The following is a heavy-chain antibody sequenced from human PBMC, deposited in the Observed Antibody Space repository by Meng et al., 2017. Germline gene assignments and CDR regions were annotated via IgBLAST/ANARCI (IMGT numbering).Heavy chain of an antibody. CDR1: VFTFTGYY. CDR2: INPNSGGT. Sequence: QVHLWQAGAEESKPGASGKVSCKASVFTFTGYYMHWGRQAPGQGLEWMGRINPNSGGTNYAQKFQGRVTMTRDTSISTAYMELSRLRSDDTAVYYCASHYGSGSYWGQGTLVTVSS. D-gene: IGHD3-10*01. J-gene: IGHJ4*02. CDR3: ASHYGSGSY. V-gene: IGHV1-2*06.